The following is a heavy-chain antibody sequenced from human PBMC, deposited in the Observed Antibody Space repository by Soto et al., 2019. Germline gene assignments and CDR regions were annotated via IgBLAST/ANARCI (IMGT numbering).Heavy chain of an antibody. Sequence: QVQLVQSGAEVKKPGASVKVSCKAAGYTFTSYDINWVRQATGQGLEWMGWMNPNSGNTGYAQKFQGRVTMTRNTSISTAYMELSSLRSEDTAVYYCARSPPTSLSYYGMDVWGQGTTVTVSS. V-gene: IGHV1-8*01. CDR1: GYTFTSYD. CDR2: MNPNSGNT. CDR3: ARSPPTSLSYYGMDV. J-gene: IGHJ6*02.